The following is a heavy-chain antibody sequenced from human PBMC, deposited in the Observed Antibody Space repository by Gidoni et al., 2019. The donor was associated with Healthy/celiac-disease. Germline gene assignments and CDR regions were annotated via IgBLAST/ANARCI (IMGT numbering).Heavy chain of an antibody. CDR1: GGSISSYY. V-gene: IGHV4-59*01. J-gene: IGHJ4*02. Sequence: QVQLQESGPGLVKPSETLSLTCTVSGGSISSYYWSWIRQPPGKGLEWIGYIYYSGSTNYNPSLKSRVTISVDTSKNQFSLKLSSVTAADTAVYYCARSNTAGTYLSIFDYWGQGTLVTVSS. CDR3: ARSNTAGTYLSIFDY. CDR2: IYYSGST. D-gene: IGHD1-7*01.